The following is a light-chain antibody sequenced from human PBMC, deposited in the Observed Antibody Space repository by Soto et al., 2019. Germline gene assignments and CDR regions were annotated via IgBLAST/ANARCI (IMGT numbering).Light chain of an antibody. J-gene: IGKJ5*01. CDR2: AAS. CDR3: QQADTFPIT. V-gene: IGKV1-39*01. Sequence: DIQMTQSPSSLSSSVGGRVTITCRPSQSISTYLNWYQQKAGLAPKLLIYAASSLQSGVPSRFSGSGSGTDFTLTISSLQPEDSAIYYCQQADTFPITFGQGTRLEIK. CDR1: QSISTY.